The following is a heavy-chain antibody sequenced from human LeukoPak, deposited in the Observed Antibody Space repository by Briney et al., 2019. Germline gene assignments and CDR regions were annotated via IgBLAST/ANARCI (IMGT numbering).Heavy chain of an antibody. Sequence: SETLSLTCAVYGGSFSGYYWSWIRQPPGKGLEWIGEINHSGSTNYNPSLKSRVTISVDTSKNQLSLKLSSVTAADTAVYYCARGRRSSSLGYWGQGTLVTVSS. D-gene: IGHD6-13*01. V-gene: IGHV4-34*01. CDR2: INHSGST. J-gene: IGHJ4*02. CDR1: GGSFSGYY. CDR3: ARGRRSSSLGY.